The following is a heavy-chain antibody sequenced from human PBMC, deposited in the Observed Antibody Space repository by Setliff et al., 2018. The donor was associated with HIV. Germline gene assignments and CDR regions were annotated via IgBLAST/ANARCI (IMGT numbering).Heavy chain of an antibody. CDR3: AKVVMGAVDY. J-gene: IGHJ4*02. CDR1: GFTFSNSW. D-gene: IGHD1-26*01. V-gene: IGHV3-7*03. CDR2: IKQDGREK. Sequence: GGSLRLSCAASGFTFSNSWMSWVRQAPGKGLEWVANIKQDGREKFYVDSLKGRFTISKDNAKSSLYLQMNSLRAEDTAVYYCAKVVMGAVDYWGQGTLVTVSS.